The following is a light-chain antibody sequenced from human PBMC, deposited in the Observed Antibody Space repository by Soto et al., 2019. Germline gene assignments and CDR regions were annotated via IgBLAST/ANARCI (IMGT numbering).Light chain of an antibody. CDR2: STN. Sequence: QSVLTQPPSASGTPGQRVTISCSGSSSNIGTNSVNWYQQVPGTAPKLLIYSTNHRPSGVPDRFSGSKSGTSASLAISGLQSEDEAGYYCAAWDDGLNVVFGTGTKLTVL. V-gene: IGLV1-44*01. CDR1: SSNIGTNS. J-gene: IGLJ1*01. CDR3: AAWDDGLNVV.